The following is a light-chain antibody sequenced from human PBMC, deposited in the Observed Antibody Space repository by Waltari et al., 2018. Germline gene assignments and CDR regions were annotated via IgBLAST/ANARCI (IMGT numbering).Light chain of an antibody. CDR1: QLGNKY. CDR2: QDN. V-gene: IGLV3-1*01. Sequence: SYEVTQPPSVSVSPGQTASITCSGDQLGNKYTCWYQQKPGQSPVLVIYQDNKRPSGIPERFSGSNSGNTATLNISGTQAMDEADYYCQSWDTSTTNVVFGGGTKLPVL. J-gene: IGLJ2*01. CDR3: QSWDTSTTNVV.